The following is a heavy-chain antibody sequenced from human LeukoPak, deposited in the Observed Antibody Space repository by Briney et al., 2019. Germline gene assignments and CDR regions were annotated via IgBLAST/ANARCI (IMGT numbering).Heavy chain of an antibody. J-gene: IGHJ3*02. Sequence: GGSLRLSCAASGFTFSSYDMNWVRQAPGKGLEWVSYISPSSTRIDYAASVRGRFTISRDNAKNSLYLQMNSLRAGDTAMYYCAREGLPDAFDIWGQGTMVTVSS. CDR3: AREGLPDAFDI. V-gene: IGHV3-48*04. CDR2: ISPSSTRI. CDR1: GFTFSSYD. D-gene: IGHD3/OR15-3a*01.